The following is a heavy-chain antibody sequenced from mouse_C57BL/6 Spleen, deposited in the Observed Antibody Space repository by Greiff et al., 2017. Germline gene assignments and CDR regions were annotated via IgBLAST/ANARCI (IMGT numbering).Heavy chain of an antibody. Sequence: EVQLQQSGPELVKPGASVNISCKASGYTFTDYYMNWVKQSHGKSLEWIGDINPNNGGTSYNQKFKGKATLTVDKSSSTAYMELRSLTSEDSAVYYCARPYYYGSSPFAYWGQGTLVTVSA. J-gene: IGHJ3*01. CDR3: ARPYYYGSSPFAY. V-gene: IGHV1-26*01. CDR1: GYTFTDYY. D-gene: IGHD1-1*01. CDR2: INPNNGGT.